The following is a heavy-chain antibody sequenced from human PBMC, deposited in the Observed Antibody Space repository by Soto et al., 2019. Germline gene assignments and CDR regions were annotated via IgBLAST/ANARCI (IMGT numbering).Heavy chain of an antibody. CDR3: AKQRADFGSGSDTFYLDN. V-gene: IGHV3-23*01. D-gene: IGHD3-10*01. CDR2: ISGSGGTT. CDR1: GFTFSRNA. Sequence: EVQLLESGGGLVQPGGSLRISCLASGFTFSRNAMSWVRQAPGKGLEWVSAISGSGGTTFYADSVKGRFAVSRDNSNNTLYLEMDSLRADDTAVYYCAKQRADFGSGSDTFYLDNWGRGTLVTVSS. J-gene: IGHJ4*02.